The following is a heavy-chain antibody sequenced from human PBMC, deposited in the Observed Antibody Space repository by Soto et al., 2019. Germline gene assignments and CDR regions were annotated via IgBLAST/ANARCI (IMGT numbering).Heavy chain of an antibody. CDR3: ARGASGSYFEFDY. Sequence: SETLSLTCTVSGGSISSETYYWGWIRQPPGKGLEWIGSIYYSGSTYYNPSLKSRVTIFVDTSKNQFSLKLSSVTAADTAVYYCARGASGSYFEFDYWGQGTLVTAPQ. CDR1: GGSISSETYY. V-gene: IGHV4-39*01. CDR2: IYYSGST. J-gene: IGHJ4*02. D-gene: IGHD1-26*01.